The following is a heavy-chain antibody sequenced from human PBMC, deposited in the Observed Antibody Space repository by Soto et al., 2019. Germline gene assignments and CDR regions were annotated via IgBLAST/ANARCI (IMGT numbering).Heavy chain of an antibody. CDR2: ISPYNDNK. Sequence: VKVSCKASGSTFNIYGISWVRQAPGQGLEWMGWISPYNDNKKYAQNFQGRVTMTTDTFTSTAYMELRSLRSDDTAVYYCARELSALGTIDFWGQGTLVTVSS. D-gene: IGHD1-7*01. V-gene: IGHV1-18*01. CDR3: ARELSALGTIDF. CDR1: GSTFNIYG. J-gene: IGHJ4*02.